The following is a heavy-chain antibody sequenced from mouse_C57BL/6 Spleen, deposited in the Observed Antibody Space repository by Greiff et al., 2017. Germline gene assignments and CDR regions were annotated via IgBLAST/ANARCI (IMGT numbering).Heavy chain of an antibody. CDR1: GYTFTDYY. V-gene: IGHV1-26*01. D-gene: IGHD2-1*01. J-gene: IGHJ2*01. CDR2: INPNNGGT. CDR3: ARGDGNHYYFDY. Sequence: EVQLQQSGPELVKPGASVKISCKASGYTFTDYYMNWVKQSHGKSLEWIGDINPNNGGTSYNQKFKGKATLTVDKSSSTAYMELRSLTSEDSAVYYCARGDGNHYYFDYWGQGTTLTVSS.